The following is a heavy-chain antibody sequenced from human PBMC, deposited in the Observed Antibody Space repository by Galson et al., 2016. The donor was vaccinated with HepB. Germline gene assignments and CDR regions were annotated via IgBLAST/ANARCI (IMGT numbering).Heavy chain of an antibody. CDR1: GFTFSNYG. J-gene: IGHJ4*02. Sequence: SLRLSCAASGFTFSNYGMHWVRQAPGKGLEWVAVILHDGSNNYYADSVKGRFTISRDNSKNTLYLQMNSLRAEDTAVYYCAREMAIAAAATFDYWGQGTLVTVSS. V-gene: IGHV3-30*03. CDR2: ILHDGSNN. CDR3: AREMAIAAAATFDY. D-gene: IGHD6-13*01.